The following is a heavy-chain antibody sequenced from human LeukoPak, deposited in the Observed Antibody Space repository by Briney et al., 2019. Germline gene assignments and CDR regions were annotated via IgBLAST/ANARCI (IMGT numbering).Heavy chain of an antibody. CDR1: GGSISSSSYY. J-gene: IGHJ4*02. CDR2: IYYSGST. Sequence: SETLSLTCTVSGGSISSSSYYWGWIRQPPGKGLEWIGSIYYSGSTYYNPSLKSRVTISVDTSKNQFSLKLSSVTAADTAVYYCARAQIWGYGQYYFDYWGQGTLVTVSS. CDR3: ARAQIWGYGQYYFDY. D-gene: IGHD3-16*01. V-gene: IGHV4-39*07.